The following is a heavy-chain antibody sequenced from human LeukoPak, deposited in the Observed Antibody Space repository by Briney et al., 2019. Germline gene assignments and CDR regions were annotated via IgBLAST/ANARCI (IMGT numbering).Heavy chain of an antibody. CDR2: ISYSGST. J-gene: IGHJ5*02. Sequence: SETLSLTCTVSGGSISSGDYYWSWIRQPPGKGLEWIGYISYSGSTYYNPSLKSRVTISLDTSKNQFSLRLSSVTAADTAVYYCARAVDYYGSGSYYKRWFDPWSQGTLVTVSS. V-gene: IGHV4-30-4*08. CDR1: GGSISSGDYY. CDR3: ARAVDYYGSGSYYKRWFDP. D-gene: IGHD3-10*01.